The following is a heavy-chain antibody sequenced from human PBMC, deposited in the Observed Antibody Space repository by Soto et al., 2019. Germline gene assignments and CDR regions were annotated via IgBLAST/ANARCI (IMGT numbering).Heavy chain of an antibody. CDR3: SKIRDTNMGMKFAY. V-gene: IGHV3-23*01. CDR2: LGGSSGIP. D-gene: IGHD5-18*01. J-gene: IGHJ4*02. Sequence: GGSLRLSCEASGFTFSSYAMSWVRQVPGKGLEWVSTLGGSSGIPYYADSVKGRFTISRDISKNTLYLQMNSLRAEDTAVYFCSKIRDTNMGMKFAYWGQGTVVTVSS. CDR1: GFTFSSYA.